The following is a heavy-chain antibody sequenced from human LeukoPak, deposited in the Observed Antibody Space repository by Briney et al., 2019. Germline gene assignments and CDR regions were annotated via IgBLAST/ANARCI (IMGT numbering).Heavy chain of an antibody. V-gene: IGHV4-31*03. J-gene: IGHJ4*02. Sequence: KPSQTLSLTCTVSGGSISSGGYYWSWIRQHPGKGLEWIGYIYHSGSTYYNPSLKSRVTISVDTSKNQFSLKLSSVTAADTAVYYCARVGTVTKVFDYWGQGTLVTVSS. D-gene: IGHD4-17*01. CDR3: ARVGTVTKVFDY. CDR1: GGSISSGGYY. CDR2: IYHSGST.